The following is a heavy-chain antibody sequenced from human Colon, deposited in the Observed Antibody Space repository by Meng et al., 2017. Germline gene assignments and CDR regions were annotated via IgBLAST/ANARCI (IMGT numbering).Heavy chain of an antibody. D-gene: IGHD3-10*01. CDR2: INPNSGGT. Sequence: KVPCKASGYTFTGYYMHWVRQAPGQGLEWMGWINPNSGGTNYAQKFQGRVTMTRDTSISTAYMELSRLRSDDTAVYYCARVLWFGELFGPTDYWGQGTLVTVSS. CDR1: GYTFTGYY. J-gene: IGHJ4*02. CDR3: ARVLWFGELFGPTDY. V-gene: IGHV1-2*02.